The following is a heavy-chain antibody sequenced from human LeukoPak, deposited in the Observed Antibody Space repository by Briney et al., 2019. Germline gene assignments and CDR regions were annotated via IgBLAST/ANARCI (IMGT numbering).Heavy chain of an antibody. CDR2: IYYTGTT. Sequence: PSETLSLTCIVSGGSLNSPNYYWGWIPQPPGKGLEWIGTIYYTGTTYYNPSLKSRLTISVDTSKNQFSLKLTSVTAADTAVYYCARHDYYGSLNWFDPWGQGTLITVSS. CDR3: ARHDYYGSLNWFDP. D-gene: IGHD3-10*01. J-gene: IGHJ5*02. V-gene: IGHV4-39*01. CDR1: GGSLNSPNYY.